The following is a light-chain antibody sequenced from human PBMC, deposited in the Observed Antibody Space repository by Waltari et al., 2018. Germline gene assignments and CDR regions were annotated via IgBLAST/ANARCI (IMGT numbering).Light chain of an antibody. CDR2: DVS. CDR1: STGVAGHNH. CDR3: SSYTSSSTVV. Sequence: QSALTQPASVPGSPGPSITISCSGTSTGVAGHNHVFWSHHHPGKAPKLMIYDVSKRPSGVSNRFSGSKSGNTASLTISGLQAEDEADYYCSSYTSSSTVVFGGGTKLTVL. J-gene: IGLJ2*01. V-gene: IGLV2-14*03.